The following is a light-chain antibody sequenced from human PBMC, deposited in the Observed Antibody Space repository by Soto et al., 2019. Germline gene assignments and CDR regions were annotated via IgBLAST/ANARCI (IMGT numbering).Light chain of an antibody. J-gene: IGLJ2*01. CDR2: EVS. CDR3: CSFEDISFL. CDR1: SGDVGSYNL. Sequence: QSALTQPASVSGSPGQSITISCTGSSGDVGSYNLVSWYQQHPDKAPKLMIYEVSKRPPGVSNRFFGSKSGNTASLTISGLQAEEGAHYYCCSFEDISFLCGGGTK. V-gene: IGLV2-23*02.